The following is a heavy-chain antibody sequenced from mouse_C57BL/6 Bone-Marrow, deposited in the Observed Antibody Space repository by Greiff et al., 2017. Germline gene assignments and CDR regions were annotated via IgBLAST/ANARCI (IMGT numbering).Heavy chain of an antibody. CDR3: ARLFYAMDY. CDR2: INPYNGGT. J-gene: IGHJ4*01. V-gene: IGHV1-19*01. Sequence: EVQLQQSGPVLVKPGASVKMSCKASGYTFTDYYMNWVKQSHGKSLEWIGVINPYNGGTSYNQKFKGKATLTVDKSSSTAYMELNSLTYEDSAVYYCARLFYAMDYWGQGTSLTVSS. CDR1: GYTFTDYY.